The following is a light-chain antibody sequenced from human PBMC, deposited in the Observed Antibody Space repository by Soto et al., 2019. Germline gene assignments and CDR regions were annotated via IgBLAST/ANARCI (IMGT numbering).Light chain of an antibody. J-gene: IGLJ2*01. Sequence: QSVLTQSPSASAYLGASVKRTCTLSSRHSRYAIAWHQQQPEKGPRYLMKVNSDGSHNKGDEIPDRFSGSSSVAERYLTNSSLQSEDEADYYCQTWGAGIRVFGGGTKLTVL. V-gene: IGLV4-69*01. CDR3: QTWGAGIRV. CDR2: VNSDGSH. CDR1: SRHSRYA.